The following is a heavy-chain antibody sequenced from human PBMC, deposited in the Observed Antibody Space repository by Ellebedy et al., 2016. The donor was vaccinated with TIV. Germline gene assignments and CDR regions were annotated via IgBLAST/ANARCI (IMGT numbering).Heavy chain of an antibody. CDR1: GGSISSYY. CDR2: IYYSGST. Sequence: SETLSLTCTVSGGSISSYYWSWIRQPPGKGLEWIGYIYYSGSTNYNPSLKSRVTISVDTSKNQFSLKLSSITAADTAVYFCARRRLGIGDEYWGPGTLVTVSS. D-gene: IGHD5-12*01. J-gene: IGHJ4*02. V-gene: IGHV4-59*08. CDR3: ARRRLGIGDEY.